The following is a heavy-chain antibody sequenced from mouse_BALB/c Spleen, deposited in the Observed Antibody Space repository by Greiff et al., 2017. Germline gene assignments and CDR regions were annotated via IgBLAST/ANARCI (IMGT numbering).Heavy chain of an antibody. V-gene: IGHV5-17*02. J-gene: IGHJ2*01. D-gene: IGHD4-1*01. CDR1: GFTFSSFG. CDR3: ARYGTDY. Sequence: EVKLMESGGGLVQPGGSRKLSCAASGFTFSSFGMHWVRQAPEKGLEWVAYISSGSSTIYYADTVKGRFTISRDNPKNTLFLQMTSLRSEDTAMYYCARYGTDYWGQGTTLTVSS. CDR2: ISSGSSTI.